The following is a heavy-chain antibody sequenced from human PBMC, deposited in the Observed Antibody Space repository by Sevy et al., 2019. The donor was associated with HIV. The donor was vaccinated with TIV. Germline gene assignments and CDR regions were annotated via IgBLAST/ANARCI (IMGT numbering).Heavy chain of an antibody. CDR3: ARVSWYSSGWLWFDN. J-gene: IGHJ5*02. Sequence: SETLSLTCTVSGGSISSSSYYWGWIRQPPGKGLEWIGTIYHRGSTYYNPSLKSRVTISVDTSKDQFSLKFTSVTAADTSLYYCARVSWYSSGWLWFDNWGQGTLVTVSS. CDR2: IYHRGST. CDR1: GGSISSSSYY. V-gene: IGHV4-39*01. D-gene: IGHD6-25*01.